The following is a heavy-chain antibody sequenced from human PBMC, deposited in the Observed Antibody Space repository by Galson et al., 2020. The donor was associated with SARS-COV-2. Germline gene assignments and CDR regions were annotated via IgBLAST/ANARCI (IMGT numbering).Heavy chain of an antibody. Sequence: ESGPTLVKPTQTLTLTCTFSGFSLSTSGMCVSWIRQPPGKALEWLARIDWDDDKYYSTSLKTRLTISKDTSKNQVVLTMTNMDPVDTATYYCARLYSSSWYVGGNYYYYYGMDGWGQGTTVTVSS. CDR2: IDWDDDK. CDR3: ARLYSSSWYVGGNYYYYYGMDG. V-gene: IGHV2-70*11. CDR1: GFSLSTSGMC. J-gene: IGHJ6*02. D-gene: IGHD6-13*01.